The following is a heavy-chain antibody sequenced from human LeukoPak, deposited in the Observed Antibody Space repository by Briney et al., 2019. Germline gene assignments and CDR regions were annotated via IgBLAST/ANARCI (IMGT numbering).Heavy chain of an antibody. D-gene: IGHD2-21*02. Sequence: GGSLRLSCAASGFTVSTDNMSWVRQAPGKGLEWVSAISGSGGSTYYADSVKGRFTISRDNSKNTLYLQMNSLRAEDTAVYYCAKEMVVTAIFDYWGQGTLVTVSS. CDR1: GFTVSTDN. CDR2: ISGSGGST. CDR3: AKEMVVTAIFDY. J-gene: IGHJ4*02. V-gene: IGHV3-23*01.